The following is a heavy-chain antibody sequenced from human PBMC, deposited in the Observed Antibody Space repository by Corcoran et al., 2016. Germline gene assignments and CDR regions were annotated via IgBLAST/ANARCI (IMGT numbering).Heavy chain of an antibody. V-gene: IGHV1-3*01. CDR2: INAGNGNT. D-gene: IGHD3-9*01. J-gene: IGHJ6*02. CDR3: ARVALRYFDWLFQTYYYYGMDV. CDR1: GYTFTSYA. Sequence: QVQLVQSGAEVKKPGASVKVSCKASGYTFTSYARHWVRQAPGQRLEWMGWINAGNGNTKYSQKFQGRVTITRHTSASTAYMELSSLRSEDTAVYYCARVALRYFDWLFQTYYYYGMDVWGQGTTVTVSS.